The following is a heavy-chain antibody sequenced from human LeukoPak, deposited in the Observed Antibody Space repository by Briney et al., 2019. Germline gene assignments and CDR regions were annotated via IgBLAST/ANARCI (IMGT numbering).Heavy chain of an antibody. V-gene: IGHV1-69*13. D-gene: IGHD5-12*01. Sequence: SVKVSCKVSGGTFSSYPISWVRQAPGQGLEWMGEITPIFGEAQNAEKFQGRVTITADEPTSTVYMELTSPRLDDTAMYYCARNSRVASTSGLNYWGQGTLVTVSS. CDR2: ITPIFGEA. CDR1: GGTFSSYP. CDR3: ARNSRVASTSGLNY. J-gene: IGHJ4*02.